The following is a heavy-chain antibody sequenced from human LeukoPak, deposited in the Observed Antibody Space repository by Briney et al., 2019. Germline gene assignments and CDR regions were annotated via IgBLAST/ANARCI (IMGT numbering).Heavy chain of an antibody. D-gene: IGHD3-9*01. J-gene: IGHJ5*02. CDR2: INPNRGNT. CDR1: GYTFTSYD. CDR3: ARGPGVGYFDWLLLGENWFDP. Sequence: ASVKVSCKASGYTFTSYDINLVRLATGQGREWMGWINPNRGNTGYEQKFQGRVTMTRNTSMSTAYMELSSLRSEDTAVYYCARGPGVGYFDWLLLGENWFDPWGQGTLVTVSS. V-gene: IGHV1-8*01.